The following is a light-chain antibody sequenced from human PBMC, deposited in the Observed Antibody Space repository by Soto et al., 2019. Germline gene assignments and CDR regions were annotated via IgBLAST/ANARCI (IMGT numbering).Light chain of an antibody. J-gene: IGKJ4*01. CDR2: GAS. CDR3: QQYNDWPLT. V-gene: IGKV3D-15*01. Sequence: VITEAPATMFMYPGGRATVYCRASQTINNNIAWYQHKPGQAPRLLIYGASIRATDIPARFSGSGSGTEFSLTISSLHSEDFAVYYCQQYNDWPLTFGGGTKVDIK. CDR1: QTINNN.